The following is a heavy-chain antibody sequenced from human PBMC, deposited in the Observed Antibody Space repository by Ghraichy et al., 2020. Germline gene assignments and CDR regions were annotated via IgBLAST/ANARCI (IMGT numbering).Heavy chain of an antibody. D-gene: IGHD2-15*01. V-gene: IGHV4-61*01. Sequence: SETLSLTCTVSGGSVSSGSYYWSWIRQPPGKGLEWIGYIYYSGSTNYNPSLKSRVTISVDTSKNQFSLKLSSVTAADTAVYYCARDPRGYCSGGSCSHYNWFDPWGQGTLVTVSS. J-gene: IGHJ5*02. CDR2: IYYSGST. CDR1: GGSVSSGSYY. CDR3: ARDPRGYCSGGSCSHYNWFDP.